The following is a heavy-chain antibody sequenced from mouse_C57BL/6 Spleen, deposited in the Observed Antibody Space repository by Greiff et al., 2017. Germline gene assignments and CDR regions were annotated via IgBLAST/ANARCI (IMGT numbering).Heavy chain of an antibody. D-gene: IGHD1-1*01. CDR3: ARGGTYYYGSSRDYSVDY. Sequence: QVQLQQPGAELVRPGSSVKLSCKASGYTFTSYWMHWVKQRPIQGLEWIGNFDPSDSETHYNQKFKDKATLTVDKSSSTAYMQLSSMTSEDSAVYYVARGGTYYYGSSRDYSVDYWGQGTSVTVSA. J-gene: IGHJ4*01. V-gene: IGHV1-52*01. CDR1: GYTFTSYW. CDR2: FDPSDSET.